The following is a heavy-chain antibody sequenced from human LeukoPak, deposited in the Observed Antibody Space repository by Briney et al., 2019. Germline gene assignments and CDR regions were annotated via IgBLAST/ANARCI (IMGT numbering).Heavy chain of an antibody. Sequence: TRGSLRLSCGASGFTFSSYGMHWVRQAPDKGLEWVAFIRYDGSNKNYADSVKGRFTISRDNSKNTLYLQMNSLRAEDTAVYYRAKVCEYGDNDWFDSWGQGTLVIVSS. D-gene: IGHD4-17*01. CDR2: IRYDGSNK. CDR3: AKVCEYGDNDWFDS. J-gene: IGHJ5*01. V-gene: IGHV3-30*02. CDR1: GFTFSSYG.